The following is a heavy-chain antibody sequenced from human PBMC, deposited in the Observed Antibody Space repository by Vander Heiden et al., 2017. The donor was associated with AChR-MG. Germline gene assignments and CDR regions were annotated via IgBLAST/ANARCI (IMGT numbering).Heavy chain of an antibody. J-gene: IGHJ4*02. V-gene: IGHV3-9*01. CDR2: ISWNSGSI. CDR3: AKGTYGSGSWALSDY. D-gene: IGHD3-10*01. Sequence: EVQLVESGGGLVQPGRSLRLSCAASGFTFDDYAMHWVRQAPGKGLEWVSGISWNSGSIGYADSVKGRFTISRDNAKNSLYLQMNSLRAEDTALYYCAKGTYGSGSWALSDYWGQGTLVTVSS. CDR1: GFTFDDYA.